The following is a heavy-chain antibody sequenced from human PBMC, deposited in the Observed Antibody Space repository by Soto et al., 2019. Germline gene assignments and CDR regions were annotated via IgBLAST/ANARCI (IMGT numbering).Heavy chain of an antibody. Sequence: SVKVSCKVSGGTFSSYTITWVRQAPGEGLEWMGRIIPMFDIINYAQKFQGRVTITADKSTNTAYMELTSLTSDDTAVYYCATSGGGWYLYWGQGTLVTVSS. V-gene: IGHV1-69*02. CDR2: IIPMFDII. J-gene: IGHJ4*02. D-gene: IGHD6-19*01. CDR3: ATSGGGWYLY. CDR1: GGTFSSYT.